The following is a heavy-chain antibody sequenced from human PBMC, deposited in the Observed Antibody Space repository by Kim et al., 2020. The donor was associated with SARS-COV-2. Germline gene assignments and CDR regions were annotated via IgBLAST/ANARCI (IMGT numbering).Heavy chain of an antibody. CDR1: GFTFSSYA. CDR2: ISYDGSNK. D-gene: IGHD1-26*01. J-gene: IGHJ4*02. CDR3: ASSARVGHYFDY. Sequence: GGSLRLSCAASGFTFSSYAMHWVRQAPGKGLEWVAVISYDGSNKYYADSVKGRFTISRDNSKNTLYLQMNSLRAEDTAVYYCASSARVGHYFDYWGQGTLVTVSS. V-gene: IGHV3-30-3*01.